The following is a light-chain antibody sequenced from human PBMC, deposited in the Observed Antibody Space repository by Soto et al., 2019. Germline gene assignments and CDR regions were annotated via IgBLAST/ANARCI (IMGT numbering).Light chain of an antibody. CDR3: QQYNSYS. Sequence: DIPMIQSPSSLFTSVGDRVTIICRASHSISSWLAWYQQKPGKAPKLLIYDASSLESGVPSRFSGSGSGTEFTLTISSLQPDDFATYYCQQYNSYSFGQGTKVDI. CDR1: HSISSW. V-gene: IGKV1-5*02. CDR2: DAS. J-gene: IGKJ1*01.